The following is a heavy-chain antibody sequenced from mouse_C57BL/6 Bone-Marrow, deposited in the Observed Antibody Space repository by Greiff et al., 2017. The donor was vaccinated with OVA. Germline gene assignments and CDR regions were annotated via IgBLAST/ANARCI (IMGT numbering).Heavy chain of an antibody. CDR2: IDPSDSYT. CDR1: GYTFTSYW. D-gene: IGHD1-1*01. V-gene: IGHV1-69*01. J-gene: IGHJ2*01. CDR3: AVPPYYYGSIHFDY. Sequence: QVQLQQPGAELVMPGASVKLSCKASGYTFTSYWMHWVKQRPGQGLEWIGEIDPSDSYTNYNQKFKGKSTLTVDKSSSTAYMQLSSLTSEDSAVYYCAVPPYYYGSIHFDYWGQGTTLTVSS.